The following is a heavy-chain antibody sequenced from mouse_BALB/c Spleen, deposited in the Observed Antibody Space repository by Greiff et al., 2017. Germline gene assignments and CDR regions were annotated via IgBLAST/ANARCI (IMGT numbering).Heavy chain of an antibody. CDR2: ISDGGSYT. CDR3: ARKGEDITTATFPWFAY. J-gene: IGHJ3*01. D-gene: IGHD1-2*01. Sequence: EVMLVESGGGLVKPGGSLKLSCAASGFTFSDYYMYWVRQTPEKRLEWVATISDGGSYTYYPDSVKGRFTISRDNAKNNLYLQMSSLKSEDTAMYYCARKGEDITTATFPWFAYWGQGTLVTVSA. CDR1: GFTFSDYY. V-gene: IGHV5-4*02.